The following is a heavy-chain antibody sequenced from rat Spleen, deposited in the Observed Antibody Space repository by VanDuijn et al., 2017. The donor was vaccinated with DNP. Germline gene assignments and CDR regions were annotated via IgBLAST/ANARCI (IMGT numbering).Heavy chain of an antibody. D-gene: IGHD1-7*01. V-gene: IGHV3-1*01. J-gene: IGHJ2*01. CDR3: ARWTRYFDY. CDR1: GFSITSNY. CDR2: ISYSGST. Sequence: EVQLQESGSGLVKPSRSLSLTCSVTGFSITSNYWGWIRKFPGNKMEYIGHISYSGSTNYNPSLKSRISITRDTSRNHFFLHLISVTTEETATYYCARWTRYFDYWGQGVMVTVSS.